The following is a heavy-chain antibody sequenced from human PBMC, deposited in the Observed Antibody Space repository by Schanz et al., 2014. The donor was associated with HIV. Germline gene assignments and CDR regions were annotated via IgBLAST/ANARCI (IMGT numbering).Heavy chain of an antibody. CDR1: GFTITSYG. V-gene: IGHV3-23*01. D-gene: IGHD3-16*01. J-gene: IGHJ3*02. Sequence: EVQLLESGGGLVQPGGSLRLSCAVSGFTITSYGMSWVRQAPGKGLEWVSTISAGVGTASYADSVKGRFTISRDNSKKMLFLQMNRLRAEDTAVYYCAIRTPMISFGAFDIWGRWTMVTVSS. CDR3: AIRTPMISFGAFDI. CDR2: ISAGVGTA.